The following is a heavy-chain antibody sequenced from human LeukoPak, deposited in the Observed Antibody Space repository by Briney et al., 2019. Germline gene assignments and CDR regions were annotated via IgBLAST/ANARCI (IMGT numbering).Heavy chain of an antibody. D-gene: IGHD2-15*01. CDR3: ARVGGSWELLL. CDR1: GFTFANYW. Sequence: PGGSLRLSCAASGFTFANYWLSWVRQAPGKGLEWVANIRQDGSEKFYVDSVKGRFTISRDNDKSSLYLQMNSLRGEDTAVYFCARVGGSWELLLWGQGTLVTVS. V-gene: IGHV3-7*01. J-gene: IGHJ4*02. CDR2: IRQDGSEK.